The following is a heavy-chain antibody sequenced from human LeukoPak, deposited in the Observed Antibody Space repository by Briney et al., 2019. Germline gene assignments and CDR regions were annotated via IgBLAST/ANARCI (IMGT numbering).Heavy chain of an antibody. CDR3: ARDFDSSGP. V-gene: IGHV3-30*02. D-gene: IGHD6-19*01. J-gene: IGHJ5*02. CDR2: IRYDGSNK. Sequence: PGGSLRLSCAASGFTFSSYSMNWVRQAPGKGLEWVAFIRYDGSNKYYADSVKGRFTISRDNAKNSLYLQMNSLRAEDTAVYYCARDFDSSGPWGQGTLVTVSP. CDR1: GFTFSSYS.